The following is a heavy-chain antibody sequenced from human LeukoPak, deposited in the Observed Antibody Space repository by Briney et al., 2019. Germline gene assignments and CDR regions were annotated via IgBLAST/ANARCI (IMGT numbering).Heavy chain of an antibody. CDR3: ARVPNYSSSWYAFYYYYYMDV. J-gene: IGHJ6*03. CDR2: IDTSGNT. CDR1: GGSISSYY. D-gene: IGHD6-13*01. Sequence: SETLSLTCTVSGGSISSYYWSWIRQPAGKGLEWIGRIDTSGNTNYKPSLKSRVTISVDTSKNQFSLKLSSVTAADTAVYYCARVPNYSSSWYAFYYYYYMDVWGKGTTVTVSS. V-gene: IGHV4-4*07.